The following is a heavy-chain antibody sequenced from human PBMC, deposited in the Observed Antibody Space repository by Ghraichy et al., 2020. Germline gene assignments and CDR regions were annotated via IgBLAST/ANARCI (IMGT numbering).Heavy chain of an antibody. CDR3: AKNIGIAAAGYHDY. D-gene: IGHD6-13*01. Sequence: GESLNISCAASGFTFSSYAMSWVRQAPGKGLEWVSAISGSGGSTYYADSVKGRFTISRDNSKNTLYLQMNSLRAEDTAVYYCAKNIGIAAAGYHDYWGQGTLVTVSS. J-gene: IGHJ4*02. CDR1: GFTFSSYA. CDR2: ISGSGGST. V-gene: IGHV3-23*01.